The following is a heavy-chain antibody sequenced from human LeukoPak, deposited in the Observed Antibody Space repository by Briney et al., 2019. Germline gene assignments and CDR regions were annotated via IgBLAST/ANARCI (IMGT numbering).Heavy chain of an antibody. CDR1: GGSISSSPYY. Sequence: SETLSLTCTVSGGSISSSPYYWAWIRQPPGRGLEWIGSIYYRGNTYHNSSLKSRATISVDPSKNQFSLSVISVTAADTAVYFCARPTTGPATQGYDSWGQGILVTVAS. CDR3: ARPTTGPATQGYDS. D-gene: IGHD1-1*01. V-gene: IGHV4-39*01. CDR2: IYYRGNT. J-gene: IGHJ4*02.